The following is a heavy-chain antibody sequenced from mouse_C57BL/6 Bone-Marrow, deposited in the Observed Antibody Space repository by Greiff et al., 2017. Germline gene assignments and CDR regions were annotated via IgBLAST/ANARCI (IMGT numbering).Heavy chain of an antibody. D-gene: IGHD2-4*01. V-gene: IGHV2-6*01. CDR3: ASRGYEYDGAMDY. Sequence: VQLVESGPGLVAPSQSLSITCTVSGFSLTSYGVDWVRQSPGKGLEWLGVIWGVGSTNYNSALKSRLSISKDNSKSQVFLKMNSLQTDDTAMYYCASRGYEYDGAMDYWGQGTSVTVSS. CDR2: IWGVGST. J-gene: IGHJ4*01. CDR1: GFSLTSYG.